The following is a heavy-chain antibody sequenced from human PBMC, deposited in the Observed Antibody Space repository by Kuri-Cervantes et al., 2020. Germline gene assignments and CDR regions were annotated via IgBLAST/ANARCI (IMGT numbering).Heavy chain of an antibody. CDR1: GGSVSSGSYY. V-gene: IGHV4-30-4*08. J-gene: IGHJ6*02. Sequence: SCTVSGGSVSSGSYYWSWIRQPPGKGLEWIGYIYYSGSTYYNPSLKSRVTISVDTSKNQFSLKLSSVTAADTAVYYCARDHSSWYGGGTYGMDVWGQGTTVTVSS. CDR3: ARDHSSWYGGGTYGMDV. D-gene: IGHD6-13*01. CDR2: IYYSGST.